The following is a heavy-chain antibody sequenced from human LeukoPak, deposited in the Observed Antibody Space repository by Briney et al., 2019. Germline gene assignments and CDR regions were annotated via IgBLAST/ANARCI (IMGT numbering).Heavy chain of an antibody. J-gene: IGHJ4*02. Sequence: PGGSLRLSCAASGFTFSSYGMHWVRQAPGKGLVGVAFIRYEGSNKYYADSAKGRFTIYRDNSKNTLYLQMNSLRAEDTAVYYCAKSARRYCSGGSCYYFDYWGQGTLVTVSS. V-gene: IGHV3-30*02. D-gene: IGHD2-15*01. CDR2: IRYEGSNK. CDR3: AKSARRYCSGGSCYYFDY. CDR1: GFTFSSYG.